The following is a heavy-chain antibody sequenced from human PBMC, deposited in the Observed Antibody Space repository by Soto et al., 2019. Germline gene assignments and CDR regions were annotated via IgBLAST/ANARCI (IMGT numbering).Heavy chain of an antibody. CDR2: IIPIFGTA. CDR1: GGTFSSYA. J-gene: IGHJ4*02. V-gene: IGHV1-69*13. CDR3: ARGPISKRITMIVVVPYY. D-gene: IGHD3-22*01. Sequence: SVKVSCKASGGTFSSYAISWVRQAPGQGLEWMGGIIPIFGTANYAQKFQGRVTITADESTSTAYMELSSLRSEDTAVYYCARGPISKRITMIVVVPYYWGQGTLVTVSS.